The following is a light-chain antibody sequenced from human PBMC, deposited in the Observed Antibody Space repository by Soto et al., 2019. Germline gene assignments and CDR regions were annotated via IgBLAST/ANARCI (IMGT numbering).Light chain of an antibody. CDR1: NIGSKG. V-gene: IGLV3-21*04. CDR2: SDT. Sequence: SYELTQPPSVSVAPGKTASISCGGNNIGSKGVHWYQQKPGQAPVLVIYSDTDLPRVIPERFSGSNSANLATLPISRVEAGGYADSCCQVWDSGSAHVVFGGGAKLTVL. CDR3: QVWDSGSAHVV. J-gene: IGLJ2*01.